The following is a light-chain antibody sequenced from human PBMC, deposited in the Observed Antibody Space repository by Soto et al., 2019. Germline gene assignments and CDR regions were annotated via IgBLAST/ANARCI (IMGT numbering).Light chain of an antibody. CDR2: GAS. Sequence: EIVMTQSPATLSVSPGERATLSCRASQSVSGNLAWYQQKPGQAPMLLIDGASTRATGIPARFSGSGSGTEFTLTISSLQSEDFAIYSCQQYNNWPRTFGQGTKVEIK. CDR3: QQYNNWPRT. V-gene: IGKV3-15*01. J-gene: IGKJ1*01. CDR1: QSVSGN.